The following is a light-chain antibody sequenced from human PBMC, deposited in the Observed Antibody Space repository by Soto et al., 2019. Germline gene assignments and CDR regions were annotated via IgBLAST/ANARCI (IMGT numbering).Light chain of an antibody. V-gene: IGKV3D-20*02. J-gene: IGKJ1*01. CDR3: QQRSNSPWT. CDR1: QSITSNY. CDR2: AIS. Sequence: EIVLTQSPGTLSLSPGESAALSCRASQSITSNYLVWYRQKPGQAPRLLIYAISSRAAGIPDRFSGSGSGTDFTLTITRLEPEDSAIYYCQQRSNSPWTFGQGTRVEV.